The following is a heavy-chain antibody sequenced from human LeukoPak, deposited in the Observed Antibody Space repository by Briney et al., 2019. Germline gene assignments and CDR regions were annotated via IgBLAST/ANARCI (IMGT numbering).Heavy chain of an antibody. CDR2: ISGSGGST. CDR1: GFTFSSYA. V-gene: IGHV3-23*01. Sequence: GGSLRLSCAASGFTFSSYAMSWVRQAPGKGLEWVSAISGSGGSTYYADSVKGRFTISRDNSKNTLYLQMNSLRAEDTAVYYCAKDYYGGNGPNWFDPWGQGTLVTVPS. D-gene: IGHD4-23*01. J-gene: IGHJ5*02. CDR3: AKDYYGGNGPNWFDP.